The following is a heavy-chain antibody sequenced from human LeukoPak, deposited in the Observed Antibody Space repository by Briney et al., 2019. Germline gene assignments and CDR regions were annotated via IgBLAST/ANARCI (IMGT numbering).Heavy chain of an antibody. D-gene: IGHD6-19*01. V-gene: IGHV4-4*02. CDR2: IYHSGST. Sequence: SGTLSLTCAVSGGSISSSNWWSWVRQPPGKGLEWIGEIYHSGSTNYNPSLKSRVTILVDTSKNQFSLKLSSVTAADTAVYYCARSFLGGWYYFDYWGQGTLVTVSS. CDR3: ARSFLGGWYYFDY. CDR1: GGSISSSNW. J-gene: IGHJ4*02.